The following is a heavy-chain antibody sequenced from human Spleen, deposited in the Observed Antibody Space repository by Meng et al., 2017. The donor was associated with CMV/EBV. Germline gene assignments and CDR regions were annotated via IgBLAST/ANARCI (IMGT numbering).Heavy chain of an antibody. J-gene: IGHJ4*02. V-gene: IGHV3-30*02. Sequence: GGSLSLSCAVSGFTFTTYGMHWVRQAPGKGLEWVTFIQFDGSNTFYADSVKGRFTISRDNSKNTLYLQMNSLRAEDSAVYYCAKDSGYYGSGTYYTFDYWGQGTQVTVSS. CDR3: AKDSGYYGSGTYYTFDY. CDR2: IQFDGSNT. CDR1: GFTFTTYG. D-gene: IGHD3-10*01.